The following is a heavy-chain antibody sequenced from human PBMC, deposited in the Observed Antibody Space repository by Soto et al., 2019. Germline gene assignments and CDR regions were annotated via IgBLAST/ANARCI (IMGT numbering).Heavy chain of an antibody. D-gene: IGHD3-10*01. CDR2: FRTSGDGGTT. CDR1: GFTFSSYS. Sequence: GGSLRLSCAASGFTFSSYSMSWVRQAPGKGLEWVSGFRTSGDGGTTYYADSVKGRFTISRGNSKNMLFLQMNSLRAEDTAIYYCAKKVNSGPGSQYFDYWGQGTLVTVSS. CDR3: AKKVNSGPGSQYFDY. J-gene: IGHJ4*02. V-gene: IGHV3-23*01.